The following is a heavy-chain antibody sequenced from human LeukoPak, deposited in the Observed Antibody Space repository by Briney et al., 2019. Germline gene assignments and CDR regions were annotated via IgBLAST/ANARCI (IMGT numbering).Heavy chain of an antibody. CDR1: GGSISSYY. V-gene: IGHV4-4*07. J-gene: IGHJ4*02. CDR2: IYSSGST. D-gene: IGHD3-10*01. CDR3: ARDSFDYGSGSPLDY. Sequence: SETLSLTCTVSGGSISSYYWSWIRQPAGKGLEWIGRIYSSGSTNYNSSLKSRVTMSVDTSKNQSTLKLTSVTAADTAMYYCARDSFDYGSGSPLDYWGQGTLVTVSS.